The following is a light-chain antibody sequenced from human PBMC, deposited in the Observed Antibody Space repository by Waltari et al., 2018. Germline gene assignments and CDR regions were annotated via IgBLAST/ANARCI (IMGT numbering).Light chain of an antibody. J-gene: IGKJ2*01. CDR1: QSVFLSSNNKNY. CDR3: LHYFDVPQT. Sequence: VMTQSPDSLAVSLGERATLTCRSSQSVFLSSNNKNYVAWYQHKPGQPPKLLIYWASIREAGVPDRFTGSGSGTQFTLTISSLQAEDVAVYFCLHYFDVPQTFGQGTKLEI. V-gene: IGKV4-1*01. CDR2: WAS.